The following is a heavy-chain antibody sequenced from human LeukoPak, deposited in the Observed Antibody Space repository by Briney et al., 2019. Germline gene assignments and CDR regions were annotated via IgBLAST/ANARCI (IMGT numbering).Heavy chain of an antibody. D-gene: IGHD3-16*01. Sequence: ASVKISCKTSEYIFTDHYVHWLQQAPGGGLQWMGRVDPADGETKVAPRFQGRVTIIADTSFDTAYMELSRLRSEDTAMYFCAIDLKTQTILGGGRFDTWGQGTLITVSS. CDR1: EYIFTDHY. CDR2: VDPADGET. J-gene: IGHJ5*02. CDR3: AIDLKTQTILGGGRFDT. V-gene: IGHV1-69-2*01.